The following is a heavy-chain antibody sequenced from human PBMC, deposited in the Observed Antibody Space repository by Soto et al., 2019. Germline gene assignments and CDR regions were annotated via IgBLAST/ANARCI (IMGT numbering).Heavy chain of an antibody. J-gene: IGHJ4*02. Sequence: QVQLVESGGGVVQPGRSLRLSCAASGFTFSSYAMHWVRQAPGKGLEWVAVISYDGSNKYYADSVKGRFTISRDNSKNTLYLQMNSLRAEDTAVYYCARDRGVWGSGSGDYWGQETLVTVSS. CDR1: GFTFSSYA. D-gene: IGHD3-10*01. V-gene: IGHV3-30-3*01. CDR2: ISYDGSNK. CDR3: ARDRGVWGSGSGDY.